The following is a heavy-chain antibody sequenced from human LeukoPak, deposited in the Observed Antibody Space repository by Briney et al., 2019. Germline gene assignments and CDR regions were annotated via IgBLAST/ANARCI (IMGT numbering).Heavy chain of an antibody. V-gene: IGHV1-2*02. CDR3: ARGELKLLARLEYFDY. D-gene: IGHD2-15*01. CDR2: INPNSGGT. Sequence: GASVRVSCKASGYTFTGYYMHWVRQAPGQGLEWMGWINPNSGGTNYAQKFQGRVTMTRDTSISTAYMELSRLRSDDTAVYYCARGELKLLARLEYFDYWGQGTLVTVSS. J-gene: IGHJ4*02. CDR1: GYTFTGYY.